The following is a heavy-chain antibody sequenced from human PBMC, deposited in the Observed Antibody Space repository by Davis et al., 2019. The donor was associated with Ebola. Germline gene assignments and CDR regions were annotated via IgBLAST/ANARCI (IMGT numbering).Heavy chain of an antibody. D-gene: IGHD1-26*01. CDR2: IDSCGVT. J-gene: IGHJ5*01. CDR3: ATTPHGIENWFDP. Sequence: GGSLRLSCAASGFTVSTNYMSWFCQARGKGLDWVSSIDSCGVTYYAESLKGRFTNSRDNFKNTLYLQMNSLRAEDTAVYYCATTPHGIENWFDPWGQGTLVTVSS. V-gene: IGHV3-53*01. CDR1: GFTVSTNY.